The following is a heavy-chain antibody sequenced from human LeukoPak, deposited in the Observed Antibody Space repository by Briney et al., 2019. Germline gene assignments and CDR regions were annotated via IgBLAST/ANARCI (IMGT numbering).Heavy chain of an antibody. CDR3: AKDLNYDFWSGLGN. CDR2: ISYDGTNK. J-gene: IGHJ4*02. Sequence: PGRSLRLSCPVSGFTTSSYGMHWVRQALGNGLKSTAVISYDGTNKYYAASVKGRFTISRDNSKNTLYLQMNSLRAEDTAVYYCAKDLNYDFWSGLGNWGQGTLVTVSS. V-gene: IGHV3-30*18. D-gene: IGHD3-3*01. CDR1: GFTTSSYG.